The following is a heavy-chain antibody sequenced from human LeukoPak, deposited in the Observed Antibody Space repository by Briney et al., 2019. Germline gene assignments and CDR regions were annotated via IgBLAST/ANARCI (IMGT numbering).Heavy chain of an antibody. D-gene: IGHD5-18*01. CDR1: GFTFSSYE. V-gene: IGHV3-48*03. J-gene: IGHJ4*02. CDR3: ARDRGDTAYFDY. CDR2: ISSSGSTI. Sequence: PGGSLRLSCAASGFTFSSYEMNWVRQAPGKGLEWVSYISSSGSTIYCADSVKGRFTISRDNAKNSLYLQMNSLRAEDTAVYYCARDRGDTAYFDYWGQGTLVTVSS.